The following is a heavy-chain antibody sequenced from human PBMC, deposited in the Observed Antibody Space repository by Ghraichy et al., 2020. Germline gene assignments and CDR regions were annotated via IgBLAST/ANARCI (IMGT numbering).Heavy chain of an antibody. CDR3: ARAAYCGGDCYLEWDY. J-gene: IGHJ4*02. Sequence: GGSLRLSCAASGFTFSSYSMNWVRQAPGKGLEWVSYISSSSSTIYYADSVKGRFTISRDNAKNSLYLQMNSLRDEDTAVYYCARAAYCGGDCYLEWDYWGQGTLVTVSS. CDR2: ISSSSSTI. D-gene: IGHD2-21*02. CDR1: GFTFSSYS. V-gene: IGHV3-48*02.